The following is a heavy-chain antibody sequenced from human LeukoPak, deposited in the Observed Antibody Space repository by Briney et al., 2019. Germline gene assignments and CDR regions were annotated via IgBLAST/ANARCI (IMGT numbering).Heavy chain of an antibody. D-gene: IGHD6-6*01. V-gene: IGHV5-51*01. CDR3: CIAARPGSLFDY. CDR2: IYPGDSDT. Sequence: GESLQISCKASGYSFTKHWIGWVRQMPGKGLEWMGVIYPGDSDTRYSPSFQGQVTISADKSISTAYLQWSSLKASDTAMYYCCIAARPGSLFDYWGQGTLVTVSS. CDR1: GYSFTKHW. J-gene: IGHJ4*02.